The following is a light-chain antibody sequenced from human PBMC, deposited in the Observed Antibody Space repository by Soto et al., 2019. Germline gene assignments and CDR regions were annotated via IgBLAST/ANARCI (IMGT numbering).Light chain of an antibody. V-gene: IGKV1-5*01. CDR3: QQYNTYLTWT. CDR1: QSVSMW. Sequence: DTQITQSPSTLSASVGDTVTITCRASQSVSMWLAWFQQKPGKAPRLLIYGASNLESGVPSRFSGSGSGTQFTLTISSLQPEDAATYYCQQYNTYLTWTFGQGTKVDIK. CDR2: GAS. J-gene: IGKJ1*01.